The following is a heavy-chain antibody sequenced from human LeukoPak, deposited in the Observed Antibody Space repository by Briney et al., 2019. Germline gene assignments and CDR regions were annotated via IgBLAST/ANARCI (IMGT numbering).Heavy chain of an antibody. D-gene: IGHD5-12*01. CDR3: VGDQVDNVGWLT. V-gene: IGHV3-64D*06. CDR1: GFIFSTYT. Sequence: AGGSLRLSCSASGFIFSTYTKYWVRQAPGKGLEFVSVINGDGRTTYYADSVKGRFTISRDNSKNTLYLQMNSLRAEDTAVYYCVGDQVDNVGWLTWGQGTRVTVSS. CDR2: INGDGRTT. J-gene: IGHJ5*02.